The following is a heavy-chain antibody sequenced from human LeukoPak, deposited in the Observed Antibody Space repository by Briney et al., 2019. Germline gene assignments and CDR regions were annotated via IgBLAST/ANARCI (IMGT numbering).Heavy chain of an antibody. CDR1: GGSISSSSYY. CDR2: IYYSGST. CDR3: ARAHDSEGWFDP. Sequence: SETLSLTCTVSGGSISSSSYYWGWIRQPPGKGLEWIGSIYYSGSTYYNPSLKSRVTISVDTSKNQFSLKLSSVTAADTAVYYCARAHDSEGWFDPWGQGTLVTVSS. J-gene: IGHJ5*02. V-gene: IGHV4-39*07. D-gene: IGHD1-26*01.